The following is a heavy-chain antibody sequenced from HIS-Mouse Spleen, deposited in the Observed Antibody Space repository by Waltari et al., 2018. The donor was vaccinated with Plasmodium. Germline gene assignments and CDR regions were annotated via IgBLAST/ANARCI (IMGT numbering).Heavy chain of an antibody. Sequence: QVQLQQWGAGLLKPSETLSLTCAVYGGSFSGYSWSWIRQPPGKGLEWIGEINHSGSTNYNPSLKSRVTISVDTSKNQFSLKLSSVTAADTAVYYCARGRIVGATDYWGQGTLVTVSS. J-gene: IGHJ4*02. CDR1: GGSFSGYS. CDR3: ARGRIVGATDY. CDR2: INHSGST. D-gene: IGHD1-26*01. V-gene: IGHV4-34*01.